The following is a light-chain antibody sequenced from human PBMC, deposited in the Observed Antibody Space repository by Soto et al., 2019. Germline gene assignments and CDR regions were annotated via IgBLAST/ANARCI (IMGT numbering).Light chain of an antibody. CDR3: SSYTSSNTLEV. CDR2: EVS. V-gene: IGLV2-14*01. CDR1: SRDGGGSNY. J-gene: IGLJ1*01. Sequence: QSVLIQPASVSGSPGQSSTISCTGTSRDGGGSNYVSWYQHHPHRAPKLLIYEVSYRPSGVSSRFSGSKSGNTASLTISGLQAEDDADYYCSSYTSSNTLEVFGVGTKVTVL.